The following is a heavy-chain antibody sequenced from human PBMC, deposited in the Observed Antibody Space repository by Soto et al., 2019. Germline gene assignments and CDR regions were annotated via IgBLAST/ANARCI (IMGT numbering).Heavy chain of an antibody. V-gene: IGHV4-39*01. CDR2: IYYSGSP. J-gene: IGHJ4*02. D-gene: IGHD5-18*01. Sequence: QLQLQESSQGLVKPSETLSLTCTVSGGSISSSSYYWGWIRQPPGKGLEWIGSIYYSGSPYYNPSHKSRVTISVDTSKNPCSQKLSSVTAADTAVYYCASIRYSYGDYWGQGTLVTVSS. CDR3: ASIRYSYGDY. CDR1: GGSISSSSYY.